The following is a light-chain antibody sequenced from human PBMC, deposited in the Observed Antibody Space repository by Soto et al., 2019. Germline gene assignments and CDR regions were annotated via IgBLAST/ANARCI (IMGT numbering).Light chain of an antibody. CDR3: QVWDIGSGVI. Sequence: SYELTQPPAVSVAPGKTAKITCGGSTIGSKSVHWYQQKPGQAPVLVIYYDTDRPSGVPERLAGSNSGSTAALTISRVEAGDEADYYCQVWDIGSGVIFGVGTQLTVL. CDR2: YDT. J-gene: IGLJ2*01. CDR1: TIGSKS. V-gene: IGLV3-21*04.